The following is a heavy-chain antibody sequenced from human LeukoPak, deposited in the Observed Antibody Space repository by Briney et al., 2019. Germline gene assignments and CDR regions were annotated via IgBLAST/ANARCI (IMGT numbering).Heavy chain of an antibody. V-gene: IGHV1-18*01. D-gene: IGHD4-17*01. Sequence: ASVKVSCKTFGYTFTSHGISWVRQAPGQGLEWMGWISTNNGNTNYVQNLQGRVTMTTDTSTSTVYMELRSLKSDDTAVYYCARGVTTSFDYWGQGTLITVSS. J-gene: IGHJ4*02. CDR1: GYTFTSHG. CDR3: ARGVTTSFDY. CDR2: ISTNNGNT.